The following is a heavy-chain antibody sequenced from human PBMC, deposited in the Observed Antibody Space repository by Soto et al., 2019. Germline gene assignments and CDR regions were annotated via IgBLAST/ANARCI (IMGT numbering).Heavy chain of an antibody. CDR2: IIPIFGTA. Sequence: GASVKVSCKASGGTFSSYAISWVRQAPGQGLEWMGGIIPIFGTANYAQKFQGRVTITADESTSTAYMELSSLRSEDTAVYYFATPRKRRYDFGRYGMDVWGQGTTVTVSS. D-gene: IGHD3-3*01. CDR1: GGTFSSYA. V-gene: IGHV1-69*13. J-gene: IGHJ6*02. CDR3: ATPRKRRYDFGRYGMDV.